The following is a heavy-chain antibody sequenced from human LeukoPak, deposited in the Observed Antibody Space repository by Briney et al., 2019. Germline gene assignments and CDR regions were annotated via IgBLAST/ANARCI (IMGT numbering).Heavy chain of an antibody. V-gene: IGHV3-23*01. CDR2: ISGSGGST. Sequence: GGTLRLSCAASGFTFSSYGMSWVRQAPGKGLEWVSAISGSGGSTYYADSVKGRFTISRDNSKNTLYLQMNSLRADDTAVYYCAKGAAYYYDTSGNPADYWGQGTLVTVSS. CDR3: AKGAAYYYDTSGNPADY. D-gene: IGHD3-22*01. J-gene: IGHJ4*02. CDR1: GFTFSSYG.